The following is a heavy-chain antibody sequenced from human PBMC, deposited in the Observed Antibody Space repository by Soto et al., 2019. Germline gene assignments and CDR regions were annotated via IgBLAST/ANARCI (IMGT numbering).Heavy chain of an antibody. CDR3: ARDPDYGDYWGYFFDS. Sequence: ASVKVSCKTSGYTFAAYYIHWIRQAPGQGLEWMGWINPTSGGTVYAQNFQDRVTMTRDTSISTAYMELRRLNSDDTAVYYCARDPDYGDYWGYFFDSWGQGTLVTVSS. V-gene: IGHV1-2*02. CDR1: GYTFAAYY. J-gene: IGHJ4*02. D-gene: IGHD4-17*01. CDR2: INPTSGGT.